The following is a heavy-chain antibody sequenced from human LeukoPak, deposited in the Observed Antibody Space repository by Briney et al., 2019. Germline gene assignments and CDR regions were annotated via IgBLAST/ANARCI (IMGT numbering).Heavy chain of an antibody. V-gene: IGHV3-23*01. CDR3: AKGSAQYYFDS. CDR1: GFTFSSYA. D-gene: IGHD3-10*01. CDR2: FSGSGGGT. J-gene: IGHJ4*02. Sequence: PGGSLRLSCAASGFTFSSYATSWVRQAPGKGLEWVSAFSGSGGGTYYADSVKGRFTISRDNSKNTLYLQMNGLRAEDTAFYYCAKGSAQYYFDSWGQGTLVTVSS.